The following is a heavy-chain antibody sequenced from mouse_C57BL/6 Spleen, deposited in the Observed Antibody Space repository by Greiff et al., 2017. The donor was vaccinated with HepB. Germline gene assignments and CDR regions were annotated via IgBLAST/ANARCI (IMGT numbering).Heavy chain of an antibody. CDR1: GFTFSSYG. J-gene: IGHJ3*01. D-gene: IGHD2-2*01. CDR2: ISSGGSYT. V-gene: IGHV5-6*01. CDR3: ATLEGYVSAS. Sequence: EVKLMESGGDLVKPGGSMKLSCAASGFTFSSYGMSWVRQTPDKRLERVATISSGGSYTYAPDGVKGRFTISRDNAKNTLYLQMSSLKSEDTAMFYGATLEGYVSASWGQGALVTVAA.